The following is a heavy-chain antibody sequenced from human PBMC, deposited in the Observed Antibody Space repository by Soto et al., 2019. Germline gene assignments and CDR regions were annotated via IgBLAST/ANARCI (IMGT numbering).Heavy chain of an antibody. V-gene: IGHV1-69*04. Sequence: SVKVSCKASGGTFSSYTISWVRQAPGQGLEWMGRIIPILGIANYAQKFQGRVTITADKSTSTAYMELSSLRSEDTAVYYCARDSAVAGTEAVDYWGQGTLVTVSS. D-gene: IGHD6-19*01. CDR1: GGTFSSYT. CDR2: IIPILGIA. CDR3: ARDSAVAGTEAVDY. J-gene: IGHJ4*02.